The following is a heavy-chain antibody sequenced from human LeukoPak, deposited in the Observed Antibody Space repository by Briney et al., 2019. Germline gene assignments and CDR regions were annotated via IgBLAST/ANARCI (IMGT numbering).Heavy chain of an antibody. J-gene: IGHJ4*02. CDR2: ISYDGSNK. CDR3: AKDHDSSGWYADYFDY. D-gene: IGHD6-19*01. CDR1: GVTFSSYG. Sequence: GGSLRLSCAASGVTFSSYGMHWVRQAPGKGLEWVAVISYDGSNKYYADSVKGRFTISGDNSKNTLYLQMNSLRAEDTAVYYCAKDHDSSGWYADYFDYWGQGTLVTVSS. V-gene: IGHV3-30*18.